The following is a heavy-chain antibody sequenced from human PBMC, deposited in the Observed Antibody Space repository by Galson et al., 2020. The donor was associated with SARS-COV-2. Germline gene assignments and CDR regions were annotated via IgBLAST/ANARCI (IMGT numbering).Heavy chain of an antibody. CDR3: AREDNYYDSSGYYYQDAFDI. CDR1: GFTFSSYA. D-gene: IGHD3-22*01. V-gene: IGHV3-64*01. J-gene: IGHJ3*02. CDR2: ISSNGGST. Sequence: QLGESLKISCAASGFTFSSYAMHWVRQAPGKGLEYVSAISSNGGSTYYANSVKGRFTISRDNSKNTLYLQMGSLRAEDMAVYYCAREDNYYDSSGYYYQDAFDIWGQGTMVIVSS.